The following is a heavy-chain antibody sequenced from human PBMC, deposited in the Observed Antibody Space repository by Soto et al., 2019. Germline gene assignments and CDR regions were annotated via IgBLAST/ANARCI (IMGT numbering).Heavy chain of an antibody. V-gene: IGHV3-64D*06. CDR2: ISSDGGDT. CDR3: AASTTTVISSYTS. Sequence: GGSLGLSCSASGFMFSNCAMHWVRQAPGKGPEYVSAISSDGGDTFYADSVKARFTVSRDNNRNRLYLQMRSLRLEDTAIYYCAASTTTVISSYTSWGQGTQVTVSS. D-gene: IGHD4-4*01. CDR1: GFMFSNCA. J-gene: IGHJ4*02.